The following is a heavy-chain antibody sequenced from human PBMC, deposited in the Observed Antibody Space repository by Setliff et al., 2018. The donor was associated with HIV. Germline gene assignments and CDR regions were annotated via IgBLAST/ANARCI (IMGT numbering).Heavy chain of an antibody. CDR1: GFSFRTNGVG. CDR3: AHRVTDPVPYYDSSGYFDY. CDR2: IYWDDFE. V-gene: IGHV2-5*02. D-gene: IGHD3-22*01. J-gene: IGHJ4*02. Sequence: SGPTLVNPTQTLTLTCTFSGFSFRTNGVGVGWIRQSPGRALEWLAIIYWDDFEHYSPSLKNRLIITKDTSKNQVVLTMTNMYPVDTATYYCAHRVTDPVPYYDSSGYFDYWGQGTLVTVSS.